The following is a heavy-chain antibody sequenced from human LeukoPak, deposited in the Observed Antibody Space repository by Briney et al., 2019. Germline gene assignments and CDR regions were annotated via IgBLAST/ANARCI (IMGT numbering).Heavy chain of an antibody. CDR2: IWYDGSNK. CDR1: GFTFSSYG. V-gene: IGHV3-33*01. D-gene: IGHD6-25*01. CDR3: ARGGYVKVLDY. J-gene: IGHJ4*02. Sequence: GGSLRLSCAASGFTFSSYGMHWVRQAPGKGLEWVAVIWYDGSNKYYADSVKGRFTISRDNSKNTLYLQMNSLRAEDTAVYYCARGGYVKVLDYWGQGTLVTVSS.